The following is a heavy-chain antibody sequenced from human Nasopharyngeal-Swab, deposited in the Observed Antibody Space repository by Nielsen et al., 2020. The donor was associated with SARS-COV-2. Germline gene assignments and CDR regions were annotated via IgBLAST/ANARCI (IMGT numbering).Heavy chain of an antibody. D-gene: IGHD2-21*02. CDR1: GYTFTGYY. J-gene: IGHJ4*02. CDR3: ARDYCGGDCFPDS. Sequence: ASVKVSCKASGYTFTGYYIHWVRQAPAQGLEWMGRINPYSGGTNYAQKFQGRVTMTRDTSISTAYMELSRLRSDDTAVYYCARDYCGGDCFPDSWGQGTLVTVSS. V-gene: IGHV1-2*06. CDR2: INPYSGGT.